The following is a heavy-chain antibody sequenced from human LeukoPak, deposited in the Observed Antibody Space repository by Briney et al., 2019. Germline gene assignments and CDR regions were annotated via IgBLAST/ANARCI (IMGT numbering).Heavy chain of an antibody. D-gene: IGHD3-3*01. CDR2: IYSGGST. V-gene: IGHV3-53*01. CDR3: ARMVPNYDFWSGLIPDYFDY. Sequence: GGSLRLSCAASGFTVSSNYMSWVRQAPGKGLEWVSVIYSGGSTYYADSVKGRFTISRDNSKNTLYLQMNSLGAEDTAVYYCARMVPNYDFWSGLIPDYFDYWGQGTLVTVSS. J-gene: IGHJ4*02. CDR1: GFTVSSNY.